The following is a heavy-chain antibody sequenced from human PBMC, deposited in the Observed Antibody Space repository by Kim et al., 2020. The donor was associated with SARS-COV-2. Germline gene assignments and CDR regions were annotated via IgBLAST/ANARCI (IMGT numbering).Heavy chain of an antibody. D-gene: IGHD5-12*01. Sequence: GRFTIPRDNSKNTLYLQMNSLRAEATAVYYCAKDRLRATQYYYYYYMDVWGKGTTVTVSS. J-gene: IGHJ6*03. V-gene: IGHV3-23*01. CDR3: AKDRLRATQYYYYYYMDV.